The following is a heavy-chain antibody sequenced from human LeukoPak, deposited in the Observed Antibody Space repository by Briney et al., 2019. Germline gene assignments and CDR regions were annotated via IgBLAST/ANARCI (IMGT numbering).Heavy chain of an antibody. V-gene: IGHV1-69*05. D-gene: IGHD3-22*01. J-gene: IGHJ4*02. CDR2: IIPIFGTA. Sequence: SVKVSCKASGGTFSSYAISWVRQAPGQGLEWMGGIIPIFGTANYAQKFQGRVTITTDESTSTAYMELSSLRSADTAVYYCAREGYYDSSGYFGFDYWGQGTLVTVSS. CDR3: AREGYYDSSGYFGFDY. CDR1: GGTFSSYA.